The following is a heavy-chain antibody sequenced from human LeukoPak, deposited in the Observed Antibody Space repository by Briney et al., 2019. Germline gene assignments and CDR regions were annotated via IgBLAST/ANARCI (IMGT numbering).Heavy chain of an antibody. D-gene: IGHD2/OR15-2a*01. CDR3: ASHNTAYWYFDL. J-gene: IGHJ2*01. CDR1: GYTFVMYG. V-gene: IGHV1-18*01. CDR2: ISAYNGNT. Sequence: ASVKVSCKTSGYTFVMYGVSWVRQAPGQGLEWMGWISAYNGNTDYAQNLQGRVTMTTDTSTSTAYMELRSLRSDDTAVYYCASHNTAYWYFDLWGRGTLVTVSS.